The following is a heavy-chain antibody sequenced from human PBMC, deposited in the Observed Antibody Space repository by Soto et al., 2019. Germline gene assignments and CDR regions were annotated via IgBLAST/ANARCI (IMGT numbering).Heavy chain of an antibody. CDR2: IWGSGDRT. CDR3: AKTGPYCGGDCSRYFYGMDV. J-gene: IGHJ6*02. V-gene: IGHV3-23*01. D-gene: IGHD2-21*02. Sequence: TGGSLRLSCAASGFAFRTYAMAWVRQAPGKGLEWVSGIWGSGDRTFYADSVKGRFTISRDNSRNTLYLRMYSLTAEDTALYYCAKTGPYCGGDCSRYFYGMDVWGQGTTVTVSS. CDR1: GFAFRTYA.